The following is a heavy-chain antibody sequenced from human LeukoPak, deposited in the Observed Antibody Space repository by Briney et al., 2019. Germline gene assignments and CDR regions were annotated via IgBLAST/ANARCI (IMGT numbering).Heavy chain of an antibody. J-gene: IGHJ4*02. Sequence: GGSLRLSCAVSGFNFSLYGMSWVRQAPGKGLEWVSSISSGSGYIYYADSLRGRFTISRDNAKNSVYLQMNSLRAEDTAVYYCARDAYCGGGCSQTLDYWGQGTLVTVSS. CDR2: ISSGSGYI. V-gene: IGHV3-21*01. D-gene: IGHD2-21*02. CDR3: ARDAYCGGGCSQTLDY. CDR1: GFNFSLYG.